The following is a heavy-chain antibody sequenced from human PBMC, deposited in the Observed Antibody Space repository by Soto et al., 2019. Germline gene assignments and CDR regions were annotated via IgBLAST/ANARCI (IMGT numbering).Heavy chain of an antibody. D-gene: IGHD6-13*01. CDR1: GGSISSYY. J-gene: IGHJ4*02. CDR3: ARGRTYSSSWYGFDY. Sequence: ETLSLTCTVSGGSISSYYWSWIRQPPGKGLEWIGYIYYSGSTNYNPSLKSRVTISVDTSKNQFSLKLSSVTAADTAVYYCARGRTYSSSWYGFDYWGQGTLVTVSS. V-gene: IGHV4-59*01. CDR2: IYYSGST.